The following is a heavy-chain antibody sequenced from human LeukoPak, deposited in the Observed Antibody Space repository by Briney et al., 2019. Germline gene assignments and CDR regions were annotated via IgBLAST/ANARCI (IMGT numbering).Heavy chain of an antibody. CDR3: ARAGGLNYYGGFSEFGY. V-gene: IGHV4-39*07. J-gene: IGHJ4*02. Sequence: SETLSLTCTVSGGSISTTSYYWGWIRQPLGKGLEWIGSIYYSGSTFYNPSLKSRVTISLDTSKNQYSLKLSSVTAADTAVYYCARAGGLNYYGGFSEFGYWGQGTLVTVSS. CDR1: GGSISTTSYY. CDR2: IYYSGST. D-gene: IGHD4-23*01.